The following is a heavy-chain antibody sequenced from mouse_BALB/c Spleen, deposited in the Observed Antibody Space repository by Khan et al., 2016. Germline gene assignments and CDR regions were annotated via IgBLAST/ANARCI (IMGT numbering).Heavy chain of an antibody. CDR1: GYTFTNYG. CDR3: TTTTAPHWYFDV. CDR2: INTNTGAP. J-gene: IGHJ1*01. D-gene: IGHD1-2*01. V-gene: IGHV9-3*02. Sequence: LVESGPELKKPGETVKISCKASGYTFTNYGMNWVKQAPGKNLKWMGWINTNTGAPTYGEAFKGRFAFSLDTSASTAFLQINNLKNEDTATYFCTTTTAPHWYFDVWGAGTTVTVAS.